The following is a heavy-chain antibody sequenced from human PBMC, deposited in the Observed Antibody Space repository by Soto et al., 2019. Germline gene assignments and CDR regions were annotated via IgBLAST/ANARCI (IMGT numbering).Heavy chain of an antibody. Sequence: SVKVSCKASGGTFSSYAISWVRQAPGQGLEWMGEIIPIFGTANYAQKFQGRVTITADESTSTAYMELSSLRSEDTAVYYCARDVGIGRFLEGHHNYVKDVWGQGSTVIGSS. J-gene: IGHJ6*01. D-gene: IGHD3-3*01. CDR1: GGTFSSYA. V-gene: IGHV1-69*13. CDR2: IIPIFGTA. CDR3: ARDVGIGRFLEGHHNYVKDV.